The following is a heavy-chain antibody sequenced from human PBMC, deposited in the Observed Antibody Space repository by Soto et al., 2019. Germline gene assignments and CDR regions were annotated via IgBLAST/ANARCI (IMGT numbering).Heavy chain of an antibody. CDR1: GYTFTGYY. J-gene: IGHJ6*02. Sequence: GASVKVSCKASGYTFTGYYVHWVREAPGQGLEWMGWINPETGATSYAQKFQGRVTLSRDTSISTAYLQWSSLKASDTAMYYCARIYYYYGMDVWGRGTTVTVSS. CDR3: ARIYYYYGMDV. CDR2: INPETGAT. V-gene: IGHV1-2*02.